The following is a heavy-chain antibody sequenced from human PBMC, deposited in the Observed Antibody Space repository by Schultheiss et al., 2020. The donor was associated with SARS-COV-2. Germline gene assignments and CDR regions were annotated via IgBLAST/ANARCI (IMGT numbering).Heavy chain of an antibody. CDR1: GGSFSGYY. CDR3: ARGGRAVVIAIRRVGLWFDP. J-gene: IGHJ5*02. CDR2: INHSGST. V-gene: IGHV4-34*01. D-gene: IGHD2-21*01. Sequence: SETLSLTCAVYGGSFSGYYWSWIRQPPGKGLEWIGEINHSGSTNYNPSLKSRVTISIDTSKNEFSLKLKSVTAADTAVYYCARGGRAVVIAIRRVGLWFDPWGQGTLVTVSS.